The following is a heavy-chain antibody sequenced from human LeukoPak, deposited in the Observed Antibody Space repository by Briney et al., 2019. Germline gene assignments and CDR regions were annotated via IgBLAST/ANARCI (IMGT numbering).Heavy chain of an antibody. Sequence: GASVKVSCKTSGYSFTNYNLHWVRQAPGQRLEWMGIIKPSGGDTNYAQKFQGRVFMTRDTSTSTVYLELSSLKAEDTAVYYCARSTYYYDSSGPPGYYYYMDVWGKGTTVTVSS. CDR3: ARSTYYYDSSGPPGYYYYMDV. D-gene: IGHD3-22*01. J-gene: IGHJ6*03. CDR2: IKPSGGDT. V-gene: IGHV1-46*01. CDR1: GYSFTNYN.